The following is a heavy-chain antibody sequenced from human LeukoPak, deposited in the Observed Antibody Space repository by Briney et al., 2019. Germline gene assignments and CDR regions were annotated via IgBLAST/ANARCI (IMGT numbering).Heavy chain of an antibody. V-gene: IGHV3-21*01. D-gene: IGHD2-8*01. J-gene: IGHJ3*02. Sequence: GGSLRLSCAASGFTFSSYSMNWVRQAPGKGLEWVSSISSSSSYIYYAVSLKGRFTISRDNAKNSLYLQMNSLRAEDTAVYYCARVMEASAFDIWGQGTMVTVSS. CDR1: GFTFSSYS. CDR3: ARVMEASAFDI. CDR2: ISSSSSYI.